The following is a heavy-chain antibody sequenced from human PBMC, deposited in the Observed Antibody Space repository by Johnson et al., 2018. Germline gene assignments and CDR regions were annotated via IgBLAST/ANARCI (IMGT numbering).Heavy chain of an antibody. Sequence: VQLVESGGGLVKPGGSXSLSCAASGFNSNTYGLSWVRHAPGKGLEWVSSITSSGPYIYYADSMRGRFTISRDNAKNSLYLQLHSLRTEATAVYFCARGRAEGSAWDNVLDIWVQGTMVTVSS. CDR3: ARGRAEGSAWDNVLDI. D-gene: IGHD6-19*01. J-gene: IGHJ3*02. CDR2: ITSSGPYI. CDR1: GFNSNTYG. V-gene: IGHV3-21*01.